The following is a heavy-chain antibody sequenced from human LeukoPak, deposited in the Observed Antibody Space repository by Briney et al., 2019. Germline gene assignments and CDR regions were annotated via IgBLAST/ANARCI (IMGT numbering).Heavy chain of an antibody. D-gene: IGHD3-10*01. J-gene: IGHJ5*02. V-gene: IGHV3-11*01. CDR2: ISDSGGSI. CDR1: GFTLSDYY. Sequence: GGSLRLSCPASGFTLSDYYMSWIRQAAGKGLEWLSYISDSGGSIYYADSVKGRFTISRDNAKNSLYLQMNSLRAEDTAVYYCARGTLWFGDNQNWFDPWGQGTLVTVSS. CDR3: ARGTLWFGDNQNWFDP.